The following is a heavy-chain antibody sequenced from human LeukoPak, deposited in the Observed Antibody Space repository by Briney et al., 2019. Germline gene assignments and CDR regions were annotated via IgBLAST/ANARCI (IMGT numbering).Heavy chain of an antibody. V-gene: IGHV3-66*01. Sequence: GGSLRLSCAASGFTVSNNFMSWVRQAPGKGLEWVSVIYSGGSTNYADSVKGRFTISRDNSKNMVYLQMNSLRADDTAVYYCARDQVGYSYGLNWGQGTLVTVSS. CDR2: IYSGGST. CDR3: ARDQVGYSYGLN. CDR1: GFTVSNNF. J-gene: IGHJ4*02. D-gene: IGHD5-18*01.